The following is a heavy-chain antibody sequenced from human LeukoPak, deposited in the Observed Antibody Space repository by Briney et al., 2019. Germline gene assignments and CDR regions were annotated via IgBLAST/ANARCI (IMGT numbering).Heavy chain of an antibody. V-gene: IGHV4-34*01. D-gene: IGHD3-22*01. CDR2: INHSGST. Sequence: KPSETLSLTCAVYGGSFSGYYWSWLRQPPGKGLEWIGEINHSGSTNYNPSLKSRVTISVDTSKNQFSLKLSSVTAADTAVYYCARGSDYYDSSGYYPAFDYWGQGTLVTVSS. J-gene: IGHJ4*02. CDR1: GGSFSGYY. CDR3: ARGSDYYDSSGYYPAFDY.